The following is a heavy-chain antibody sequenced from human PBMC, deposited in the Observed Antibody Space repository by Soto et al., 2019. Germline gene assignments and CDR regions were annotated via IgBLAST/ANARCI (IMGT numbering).Heavy chain of an antibody. CDR1: GYTFTGYY. J-gene: IGHJ5*02. CDR3: ARVNWNYVNWFDP. V-gene: IGHV1-2*02. Sequence: ASVKVSCKASGYTFTGYYMHWVRQAPGQGLEWMGWVNPNSGGTNYAQKFQGRVTMTRDTSISTAYMELSRLRSDDTAVYYCARVNWNYVNWFDPWGQGTLVTVPQ. D-gene: IGHD1-7*01. CDR2: VNPNSGGT.